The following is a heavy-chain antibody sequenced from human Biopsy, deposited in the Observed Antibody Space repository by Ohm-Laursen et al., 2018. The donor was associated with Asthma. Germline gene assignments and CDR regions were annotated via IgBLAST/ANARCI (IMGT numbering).Heavy chain of an antibody. CDR2: ISYDGTNT. CDR1: GFSFSSYG. J-gene: IGHJ6*02. CDR3: ARDKPSHIDYYYGMDV. V-gene: IGHV3-30*03. Sequence: RSLRLSCAASGFSFSSYGMHWVRQAPGKGLEWVAVISYDGTNTFSADSVRGRFTVSRDNSRNTLYLQLNSLRAEDTAVYYCARDKPSHIDYYYGMDVWGQGTTVTVSS.